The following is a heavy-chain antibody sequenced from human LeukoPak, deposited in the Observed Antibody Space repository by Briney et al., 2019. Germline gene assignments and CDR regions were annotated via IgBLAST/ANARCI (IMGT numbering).Heavy chain of an antibody. Sequence: GGSLRLSCAASGFIFSTYWMHWVRQAPGKGLVWVSRINTDGGTTAYADSVKGRFTISRDNAKNTLYLQMSSLRADDTAVYYCIRDLGGSAIWGQGTMVTVSS. CDR1: GFIFSTYW. CDR2: INTDGGTT. CDR3: IRDLGGSAI. J-gene: IGHJ3*02. V-gene: IGHV3-74*01. D-gene: IGHD6-25*01.